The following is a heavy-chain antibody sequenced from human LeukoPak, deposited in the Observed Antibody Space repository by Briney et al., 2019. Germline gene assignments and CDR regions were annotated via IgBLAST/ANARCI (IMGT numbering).Heavy chain of an antibody. CDR1: GGSISDYY. CDR3: ARGDCGGDCYVDN. D-gene: IGHD2-21*02. J-gene: IGHJ4*02. Sequence: SETLSLTCTVSGGSISDYYWSWIRQPPGKGLEWIGYIYYSGITNYNPSLKSRVTISGDTSKNQFSLKLSSVTAADTAVYYCARGDCGGDCYVDNWGQGTLVTVSS. CDR2: IYYSGIT. V-gene: IGHV4-59*01.